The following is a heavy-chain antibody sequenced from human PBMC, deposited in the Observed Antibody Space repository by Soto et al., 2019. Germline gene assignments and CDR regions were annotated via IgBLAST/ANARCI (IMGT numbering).Heavy chain of an antibody. D-gene: IGHD3-3*01. CDR3: TRTGVSSTFEI. CDR2: IYPRDSDT. V-gene: IGHV5-51*01. Sequence: PGESLKISCKGSGFSFSSYWIGWVRQMPGKGLECMGIIYPRDSDTRYNPSFQGQVTISVDTSISTAYLQWSSLRTSDTAMYYCTRTGVSSTFEIWRQGTMVTVSS. J-gene: IGHJ3*02. CDR1: GFSFSSYW.